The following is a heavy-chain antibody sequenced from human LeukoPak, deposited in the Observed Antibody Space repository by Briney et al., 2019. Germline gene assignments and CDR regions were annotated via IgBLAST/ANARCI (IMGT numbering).Heavy chain of an antibody. CDR1: GFTFSSYS. Sequence: GSLRLSCAASGFTFSSYSMNWVRQAPGKGLEWVSSISSSSSYIYYADSVKGRFTISRDNAKNSLYLQMNSLRAEDTAVYYCARSFYGSGSYQDYWGQGTLVTVSS. D-gene: IGHD3-10*01. CDR2: ISSSSSYI. J-gene: IGHJ4*02. CDR3: ARSFYGSGSYQDY. V-gene: IGHV3-21*01.